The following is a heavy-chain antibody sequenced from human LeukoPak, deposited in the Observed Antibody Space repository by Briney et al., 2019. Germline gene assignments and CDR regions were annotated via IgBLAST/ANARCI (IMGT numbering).Heavy chain of an antibody. Sequence: TGGSLRLSCAASGFTFDNYAMHWVRQAPGKGLEWVSSISWNSGKIDYADSVKGRFTISRDNAKNSLYLQMNSLRAGDTALYYCAKAITYSGSYCFDYWGQGTLVTVSS. V-gene: IGHV3-9*01. J-gene: IGHJ4*02. CDR2: ISWNSGKI. CDR1: GFTFDNYA. D-gene: IGHD1-26*01. CDR3: AKAITYSGSYCFDY.